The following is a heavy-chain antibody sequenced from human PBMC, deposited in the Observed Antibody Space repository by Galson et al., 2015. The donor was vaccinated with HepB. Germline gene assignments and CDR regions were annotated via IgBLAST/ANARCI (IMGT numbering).Heavy chain of an antibody. CDR2: ISGGGDTT. D-gene: IGHD1/OR15-1a*01. V-gene: IGHV3-23*01. CDR1: GFTFSSYA. J-gene: IGHJ5*02. CDR3: AKERAGNTLNWFDP. Sequence: SLRLSCAASGFTFSSYAMSWVRQAPGKGLEWVSTISGGGDTTYYADSVKGRFTISRDNSKNTVYLQMNGLRAEDTALYYCAKERAGNTLNWFDPWGQGTLVTVSS.